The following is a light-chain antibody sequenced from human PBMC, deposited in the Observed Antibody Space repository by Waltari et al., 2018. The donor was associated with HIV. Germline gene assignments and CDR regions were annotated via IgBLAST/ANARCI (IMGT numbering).Light chain of an antibody. CDR1: SSDIGGYNF. CDR3: SSYTSSATGVL. J-gene: IGLJ2*01. V-gene: IGLV2-14*01. Sequence: QSALTQPASVSGSPGQSITISCTGTSSDIGGYNFVSWYQQHPGRAPRLMIYEVTSRPSGVSNRVSGSRSGNTASLTISGLQAEDEADYYCSSYTSSATGVLFGGGTTLTVL. CDR2: EVT.